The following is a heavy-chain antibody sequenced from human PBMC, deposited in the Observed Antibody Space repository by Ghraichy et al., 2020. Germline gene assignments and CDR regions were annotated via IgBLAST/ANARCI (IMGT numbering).Heavy chain of an antibody. J-gene: IGHJ4*02. CDR3: VKGGRRMTTVVMAGGVDY. CDR1: GFTFSSYA. V-gene: IGHV3-64D*09. CDR2: ISSNGGST. Sequence: GGSLRLSCSASGFTFSSYAMHWVRQAPGKGLEYVSAISSNGGSTYYADSVKGRFTISRDNSKNTLYLQMSSLRAEDTAVYYCVKGGRRMTTVVMAGGVDYWGQGTLVTVSS. D-gene: IGHD4-23*01.